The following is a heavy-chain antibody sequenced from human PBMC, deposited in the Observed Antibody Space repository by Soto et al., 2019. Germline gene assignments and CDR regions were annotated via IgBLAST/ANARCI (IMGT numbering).Heavy chain of an antibody. D-gene: IGHD6-6*01. V-gene: IGHV4-59*01. CDR3: ARARSHSSSPVPRLDP. CDR1: GGSISGYY. Sequence: SETLPLSCTVSGGSISGYYWSWIRQPPGKGLEWIGYIYYSGSTKYNPSLKSRVTISVDTSKNQFSLKLSSVTAADTAVYYCARARSHSSSPVPRLDPWGQGTLVTVSS. CDR2: IYYSGST. J-gene: IGHJ5*02.